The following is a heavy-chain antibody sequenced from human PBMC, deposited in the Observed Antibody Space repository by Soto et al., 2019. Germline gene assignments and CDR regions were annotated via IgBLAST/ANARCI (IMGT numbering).Heavy chain of an antibody. Sequence: GGSLRLSCTASGFTFGDYAMSWFRQAPGKGLEWVGFIRSKAYGGTTEYAASVKGRFTISRDDSKSIAYLQMNSLKTEDTAVYYCTRDPFIPAEYYDIRGNRNYYYYMDVWGKGTTVTVSS. CDR3: TRDPFIPAEYYDIRGNRNYYYYMDV. CDR1: GFTFGDYA. D-gene: IGHD3-9*01. J-gene: IGHJ6*03. V-gene: IGHV3-49*03. CDR2: IRSKAYGGTT.